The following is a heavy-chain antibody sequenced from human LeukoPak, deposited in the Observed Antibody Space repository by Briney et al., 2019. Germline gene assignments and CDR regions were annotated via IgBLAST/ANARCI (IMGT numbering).Heavy chain of an antibody. V-gene: IGHV4-39*01. J-gene: IGHJ5*02. CDR1: GGSISSSSYY. Sequence: SETLSLTCTVSGGSISSSSYYWGWIRQPPGKGLEWIGSIYYSGSTYYNPSLKSRVTISVDTSKNQFSLKLSSVTAADTAVYYCARCDSSGWSWFDPWGQGTLVTVSS. D-gene: IGHD6-19*01. CDR2: IYYSGST. CDR3: ARCDSSGWSWFDP.